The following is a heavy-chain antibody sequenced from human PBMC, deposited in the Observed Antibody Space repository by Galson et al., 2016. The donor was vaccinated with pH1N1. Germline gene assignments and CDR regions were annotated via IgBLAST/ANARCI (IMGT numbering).Heavy chain of an antibody. J-gene: IGHJ4*02. CDR2: IWFDGSNK. CDR3: AKDPGGGAVTIFYFDY. Sequence: SLRLSCAVSGFTFRNYGMHWVRQAPGKGLEWVAVIWFDGSNKYYADFVKGRFTVSRDNSKNTLYLQMNSLRPEDTAMYYCAKDPGGGAVTIFYFDYWGQGTLVTVSS. CDR1: GFTFRNYG. V-gene: IGHV3-30*18. D-gene: IGHD4-17*01.